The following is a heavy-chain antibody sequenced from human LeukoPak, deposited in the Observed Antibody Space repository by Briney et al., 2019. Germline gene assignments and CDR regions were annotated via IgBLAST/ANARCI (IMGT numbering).Heavy chain of an antibody. D-gene: IGHD3-10*01. CDR1: GFTFSSYE. J-gene: IGHJ3*02. CDR2: ISSSGSTI. V-gene: IGHV3-48*03. CDR3: ARVRGEAFDI. Sequence: GGSLRLSCAASGFTFSSYEMNWVCQAPGKGLEWVSYISSSGSTIYYADSVKGRFTISRDNAKNSLYLQMNSLRAEDTAVYYCARVRGEAFDIWGQGTMVTVSS.